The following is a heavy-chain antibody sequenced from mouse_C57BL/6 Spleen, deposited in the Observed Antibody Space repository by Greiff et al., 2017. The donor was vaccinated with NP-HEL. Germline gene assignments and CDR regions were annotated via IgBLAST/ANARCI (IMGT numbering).Heavy chain of an antibody. CDR1: GFTFSDYY. Sequence: EVQVVESEGGLVQPGSSMKLSCTASGFTFSDYYMAWVRQVPEKGLEWVANINYDGSSTYYLDSLKSRFIISRDNAKNILYLQMSRLKSEDTATYYCARVLITPWYFDVWGTGTTVTVSS. CDR2: INYDGSST. D-gene: IGHD2-4*01. V-gene: IGHV5-16*01. CDR3: ARVLITPWYFDV. J-gene: IGHJ1*03.